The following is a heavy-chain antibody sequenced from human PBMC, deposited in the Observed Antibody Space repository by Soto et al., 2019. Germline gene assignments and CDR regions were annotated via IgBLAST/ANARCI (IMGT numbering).Heavy chain of an antibody. Sequence: GASVKVSCKASGYTFTSYYMHWVRQAPGQGLEWMGIINPSGGSTSYAQKFQGRVTMTRDTSTSTVYMELSSLRSEDTAVYYCAKAVAGPEGGDYWGQGTLVTVSS. V-gene: IGHV1-46*01. D-gene: IGHD6-19*01. CDR2: INPSGGST. J-gene: IGHJ4*02. CDR1: GYTFTSYY. CDR3: AKAVAGPEGGDY.